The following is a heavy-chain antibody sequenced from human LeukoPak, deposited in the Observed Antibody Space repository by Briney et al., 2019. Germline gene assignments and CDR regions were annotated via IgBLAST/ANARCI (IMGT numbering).Heavy chain of an antibody. Sequence: GGSLRLSCAASGFTFDDYAMHWVRQAPGKGLEWVSLISGDGGSTYYADSVKGRFTISRDNSKNSLYLQMNSLRTEDTALYYRAKDSALTGTIFGVVITPRGDYFDYWGQGTLVTVSS. CDR2: ISGDGGST. CDR3: AKDSALTGTIFGVVITPRGDYFDY. D-gene: IGHD3-3*01. CDR1: GFTFDDYA. J-gene: IGHJ4*02. V-gene: IGHV3-43*02.